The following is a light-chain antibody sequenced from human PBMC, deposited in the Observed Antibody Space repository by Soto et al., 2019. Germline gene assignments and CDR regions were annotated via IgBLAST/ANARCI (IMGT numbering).Light chain of an antibody. J-gene: IGLJ3*02. CDR2: EVS. V-gene: IGLV2-14*03. CDR1: SSDIGGYNY. Sequence: QAVVTQPASVSGSPGQSITISCTGSSSDIGGYNYVSWYQQYPGKAPKLLIYEVSNRPSGVSNRFSGSKSGNTASLTISGLQAEDEADYYCSSYATSIGVFGGGTKGPS. CDR3: SSYATSIGV.